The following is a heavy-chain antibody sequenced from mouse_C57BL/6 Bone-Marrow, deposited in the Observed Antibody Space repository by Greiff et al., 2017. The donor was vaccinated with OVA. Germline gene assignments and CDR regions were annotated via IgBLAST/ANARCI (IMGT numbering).Heavy chain of an antibody. D-gene: IGHD1-1*01. CDR2: IDPANGNT. CDR1: GFNIKNTY. CDR3: ARRDYYGRRSYFDV. V-gene: IGHV14-3*01. Sequence: EVKLVESVAELVRPGASVKLSCTASGFNIKNTYMHWVKQRPEQGLEWIGRIDPANGNTKYAPKFQGKATITADTSSNTAYLQLSSLTSEDTAIYYCARRDYYGRRSYFDVWGTGTTVTVSS. J-gene: IGHJ1*03.